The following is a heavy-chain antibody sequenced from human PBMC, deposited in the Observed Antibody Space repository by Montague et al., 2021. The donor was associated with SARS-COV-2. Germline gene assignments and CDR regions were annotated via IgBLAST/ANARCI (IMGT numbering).Heavy chain of an antibody. CDR3: AREPKPVGYSYGYTFFDY. J-gene: IGHJ4*02. CDR1: GFTFSSYG. Sequence: SLRLSCAASGFTFSSYGMHWVRQAPGKGLEWVAVIWYDGSNKYYADSVXGRATISRDNSKNTLYLQVDSLRTDDTAVYYCAREPKPVGYSYGYTFFDYWGQGTLVTVSS. D-gene: IGHD5-18*01. V-gene: IGHV3-33*01. CDR2: IWYDGSNK.